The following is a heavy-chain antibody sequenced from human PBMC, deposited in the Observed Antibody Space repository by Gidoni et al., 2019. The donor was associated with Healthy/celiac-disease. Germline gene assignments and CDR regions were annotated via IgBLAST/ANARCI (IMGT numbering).Heavy chain of an antibody. V-gene: IGHV3-23*04. CDR1: GFTFNSYA. D-gene: IGHD3-10*01. J-gene: IGHJ4*02. Sequence: EVQLVESGGGLVQTGGSLSLSCAASGFTFNSYAMGWVLPVPGKWLDCVSAMSGRAGSTFYADSVKGRFTISSYNSKNTLYLQLNSLRAEDTAVYYCAKEDPMGIDYWVQGTLVTVSS. CDR3: AKEDPMGIDY. CDR2: MSGRAGST.